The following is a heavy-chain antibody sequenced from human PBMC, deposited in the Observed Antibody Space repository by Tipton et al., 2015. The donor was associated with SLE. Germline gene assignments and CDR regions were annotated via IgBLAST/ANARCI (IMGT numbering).Heavy chain of an antibody. CDR2: IYYSGST. D-gene: IGHD6-6*01. J-gene: IGHJ2*01. CDR3: ARRRYSSSSRPHWYFDL. Sequence: LRLSCTVSGGSISSYYWSWIRQPPGKGLEWIGYIYYSGSTNYNPSLKSRVTVSVDTSKNQFSLKLSSVTAADTAVYYCARRRYSSSSRPHWYFDLWGRGTLVTVSS. CDR1: GGSISSYY. V-gene: IGHV4-59*08.